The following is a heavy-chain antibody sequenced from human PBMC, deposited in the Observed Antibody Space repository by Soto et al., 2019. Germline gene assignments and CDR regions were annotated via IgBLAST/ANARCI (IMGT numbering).Heavy chain of an antibody. D-gene: IGHD3-9*01. V-gene: IGHV3-74*01. Sequence: GGSLRLSCAASGFTFSSYWMHWVRQAPGKGLVWVSRINSDGSSTSYADSVKGRLTISRDNAKNTLYLQMNSLRAEDTAVYYCARQWTNYDILTGYFQYYFDYWGQGTLVTVSS. CDR1: GFTFSSYW. CDR2: INSDGSST. J-gene: IGHJ4*02. CDR3: ARQWTNYDILTGYFQYYFDY.